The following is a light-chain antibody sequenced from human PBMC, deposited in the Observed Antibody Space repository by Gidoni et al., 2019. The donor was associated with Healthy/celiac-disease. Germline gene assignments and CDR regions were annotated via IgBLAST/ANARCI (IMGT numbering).Light chain of an antibody. CDR1: QSISSY. V-gene: IGKV1-39*01. Sequence: DIQMTQSPSSLSASVGDRVTITCRASQSISSYLNWYQQKPGKAPKLLIYAASSLQSGGPSRFSGSGFGTDFTLTISSLQPEDFATYYWQQSYSTPPTFGGXTKVEIK. CDR2: AAS. CDR3: QQSYSTPPT. J-gene: IGKJ4*01.